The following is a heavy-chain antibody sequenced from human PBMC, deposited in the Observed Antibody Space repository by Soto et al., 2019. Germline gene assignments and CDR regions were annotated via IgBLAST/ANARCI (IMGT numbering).Heavy chain of an antibody. CDR1: GGSISNGDDY. Sequence: QVQLQESGPGLVKPSETLSLTCNVFGGSISNGDDYWSWIRQPPGKGLQYIGYIYYGGNTNYNPSLKSRLTMSIDRSANHFSLTLTSVSAADTAVYYCARVSGHYYYGVDVWGQGTTVIVSS. CDR3: ARVSGHYYYGVDV. J-gene: IGHJ6*02. V-gene: IGHV4-30-4*01. CDR2: IYYGGNT.